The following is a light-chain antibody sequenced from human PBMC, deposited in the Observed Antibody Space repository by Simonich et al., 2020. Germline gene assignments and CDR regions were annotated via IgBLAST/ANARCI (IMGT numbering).Light chain of an antibody. CDR2: DVS. CDR1: SSDVGGYNY. Sequence: QSALTQPASVSGSPGQSITISCTGTSSDVGGYNYVSWYQQHQGKATKLMIYDVSKRPSGVSNRFSGSKSGNTASLTISGLQAEDEADYYCSSYTSSSTLVFGGGTKLTVL. J-gene: IGLJ2*01. CDR3: SSYTSSSTLV. V-gene: IGLV2-14*01.